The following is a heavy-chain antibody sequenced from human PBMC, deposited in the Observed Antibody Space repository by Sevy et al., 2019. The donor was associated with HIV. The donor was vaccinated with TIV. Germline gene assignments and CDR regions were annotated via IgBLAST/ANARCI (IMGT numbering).Heavy chain of an antibody. J-gene: IGHJ5*02. CDR1: GGSVSSGSYY. CDR2: IYYSGST. Sequence: SETLSLTCTVSGGSVSSGSYYWSWIRQPPGKGLEWIGYIYYSGSTNYNPSLKSQVTISVDTSKNQFSLKLSSVTAADTAVYYCARAGTRWWFDPWGQGTLVTVSS. V-gene: IGHV4-61*01. CDR3: ARAGTRWWFDP.